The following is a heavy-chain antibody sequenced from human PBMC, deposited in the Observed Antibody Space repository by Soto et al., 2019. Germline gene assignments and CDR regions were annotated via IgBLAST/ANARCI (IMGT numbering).Heavy chain of an antibody. Sequence: QVQLVQSGAEVKKPGASVKVSCKASGYAFTSYGISWVRQAPGQGLEWMGWISAYNGNTNYAQKLQGRVTMTTDTSTSTAYMELRSLRSDDTAVYYCARDIGYSSGWYSGRYGMDVWGQGTTVTVSS. CDR1: GYAFTSYG. CDR2: ISAYNGNT. J-gene: IGHJ6*02. CDR3: ARDIGYSSGWYSGRYGMDV. V-gene: IGHV1-18*01. D-gene: IGHD6-19*01.